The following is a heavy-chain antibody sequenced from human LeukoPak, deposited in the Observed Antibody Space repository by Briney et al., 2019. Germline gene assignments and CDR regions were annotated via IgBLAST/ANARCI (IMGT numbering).Heavy chain of an antibody. Sequence: RPSETLSLTCTVSGGSISSYYWSWIRQPPGKGLEWIGCISYSGSTNYNPSLKSRVTISLDTSKNQFSLRLSSVTAADTAVYYCAREKDDYYHFDYWGQGTLVTVSP. V-gene: IGHV4-59*01. CDR3: AREKDDYYHFDY. CDR2: ISYSGST. CDR1: GGSISSYY. J-gene: IGHJ4*02. D-gene: IGHD1-26*01.